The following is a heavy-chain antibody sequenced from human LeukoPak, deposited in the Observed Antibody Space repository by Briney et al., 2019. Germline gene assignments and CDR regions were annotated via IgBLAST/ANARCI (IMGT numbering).Heavy chain of an antibody. CDR1: GGSISSSSYY. CDR3: ARGFDSKSTYFDY. CDR2: ISYSGST. Sequence: KPSETLSLTCTVSGGSISSSSYYWNWIRQPPGKGLEWIGYISYSGSTNYNPSLKSRVTISLDTSKNQFSLKVRSVTAADTAVYYCARGFDSKSTYFDYWGQGTLVTVSS. D-gene: IGHD5-12*01. J-gene: IGHJ4*02. V-gene: IGHV4-61*01.